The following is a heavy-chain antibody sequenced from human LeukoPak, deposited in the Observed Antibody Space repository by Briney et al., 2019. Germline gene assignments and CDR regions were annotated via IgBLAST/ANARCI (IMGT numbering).Heavy chain of an antibody. V-gene: IGHV4-59*01. D-gene: IGHD2-15*01. CDR3: ARKGGLFDY. J-gene: IGHJ4*02. CDR2: IYYNGST. CDR1: GGSIRDYH. Sequence: SETLSLTCPVSGGSIRDYHWGWIRQSPGKGLGGNGYIYYNGSTNYNPSLKSRVTISVDMAKNQFSLKMSSVTAADTAVYYCARKGGLFDYWGQGRLVTVSS.